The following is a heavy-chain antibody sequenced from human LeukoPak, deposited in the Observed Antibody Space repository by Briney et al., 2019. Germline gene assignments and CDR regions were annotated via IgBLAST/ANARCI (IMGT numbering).Heavy chain of an antibody. D-gene: IGHD6-13*01. CDR1: GFTFSSYW. CDR2: IKQDGSEK. CDR3: ARVPSAATIYYFDY. Sequence: GGSLRLSCAASGFTFSSYWMSWVRQAPGKGLEWVANIKQDGSEKYYVDSVKGRFTISRDNAKNSLYLQMNSLRSDDTAVYYCARVPSAATIYYFDYWGQGTLVTVSS. J-gene: IGHJ4*02. V-gene: IGHV3-7*03.